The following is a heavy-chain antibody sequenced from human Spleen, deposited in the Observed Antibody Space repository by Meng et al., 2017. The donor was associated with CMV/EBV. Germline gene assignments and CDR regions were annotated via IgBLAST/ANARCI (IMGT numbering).Heavy chain of an antibody. Sequence: GESLKISCAASGFTFSDYYMTWIRQAPGKGLEWVSYISSSGSITKYLDSLKGRFTISRDNAKNSLFLQMNSLTVEDTAVYYCARGSSAVHNWLDSWGQGTLVTVSS. D-gene: IGHD1-26*01. CDR3: ARGSSAVHNWLDS. CDR2: ISSSGSIT. J-gene: IGHJ5*01. V-gene: IGHV3-11*04. CDR1: GFTFSDYY.